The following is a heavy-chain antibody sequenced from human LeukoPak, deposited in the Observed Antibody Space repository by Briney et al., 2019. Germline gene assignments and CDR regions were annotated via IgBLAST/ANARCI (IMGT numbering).Heavy chain of an antibody. CDR3: ARDRLELPRGVFDI. CDR2: IYYSGST. Sequence: SETLSLTCTVSGGSISSYYWSWIRQPPGKGLEWIGYIYYSGSTNYNPSLKSRVTISVDRSKNQFSLKLSSVTAADTAVYYCARDRLELPRGVFDIWGQGTMVTVSS. V-gene: IGHV4-59*12. CDR1: GGSISSYY. J-gene: IGHJ3*02. D-gene: IGHD1-7*01.